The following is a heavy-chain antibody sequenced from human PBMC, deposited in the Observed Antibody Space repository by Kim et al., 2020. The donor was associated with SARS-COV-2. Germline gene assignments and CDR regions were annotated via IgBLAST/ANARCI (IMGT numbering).Heavy chain of an antibody. V-gene: IGHV3-21*01. J-gene: IGHJ5*02. D-gene: IGHD6-19*01. CDR1: GFTFSSYS. CDR2: ISSSSYI. Sequence: GGSLRLSCAASGFTFSSYSMNWVRQAPGKGLEWVSSISSSSYIYYADSVKGRFTISRDNAKNSLYLQMNSLRAEDTAVYYCARDEDSSGWYDWFDPWGQGTLVTVSS. CDR3: ARDEDSSGWYDWFDP.